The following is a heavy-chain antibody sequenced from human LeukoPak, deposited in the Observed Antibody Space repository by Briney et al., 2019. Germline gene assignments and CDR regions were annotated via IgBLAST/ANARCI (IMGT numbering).Heavy chain of an antibody. CDR2: ISGSSNDI. D-gene: IGHD1-26*01. J-gene: IGHJ5*02. CDR3: ASGAFFDP. Sequence: GGSLSLSCAASGFTFMTYSMNWVRQAPGKGLEWVSSISGSSNDIHYADSVKGRFTISRDNTKNSLYLQMNSLRAEDTAVYYCASGAFFDPWGQGTLVTVSS. CDR1: GFTFMTYS. V-gene: IGHV3-21*01.